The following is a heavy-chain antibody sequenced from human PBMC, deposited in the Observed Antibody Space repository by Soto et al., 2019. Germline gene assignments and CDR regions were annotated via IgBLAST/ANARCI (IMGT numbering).Heavy chain of an antibody. J-gene: IGHJ6*04. CDR1: GFTVISKY. CDR2: IQSGGTT. V-gene: IGHV3-66*01. Sequence: PGGSLRLSCAASGFTVISKYMTWVRQAPGKGLEWVSLIQSGGTTYYADSVKGRFTISRDTSENTLHLQMDSLRVEDTAVYYCARDDVLCDGGRCSGLPSVVWCKGTTVTVFS. D-gene: IGHD2-15*01. CDR3: ARDDVLCDGGRCSGLPSVV.